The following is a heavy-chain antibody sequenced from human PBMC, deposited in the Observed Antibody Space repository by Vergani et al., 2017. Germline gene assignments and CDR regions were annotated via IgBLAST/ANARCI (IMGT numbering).Heavy chain of an antibody. D-gene: IGHD3-3*01. CDR3: AIAEDFDFWSGYYRVPRSYFDY. Sequence: EVQLLESGGGLVQPGGSLRLSCAASGFTFSSYAMSWVRQAPGKGLEWVSAISGSGGSTYYADSVKGRFTISRDNSKNTLYLQMNSLRAEDTAVYYCAIAEDFDFWSGYYRVPRSYFDYWGQGTLVTVSS. CDR2: ISGSGGST. CDR1: GFTFSSYA. J-gene: IGHJ4*02. V-gene: IGHV3-23*01.